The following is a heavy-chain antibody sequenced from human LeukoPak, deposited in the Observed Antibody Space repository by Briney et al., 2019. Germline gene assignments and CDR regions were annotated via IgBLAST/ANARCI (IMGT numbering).Heavy chain of an antibody. J-gene: IGHJ3*02. CDR2: IYYSGST. CDR1: GGSISSYY. Sequence: PSETLSLTCTVSGGSISSYYWSWIRQPPGKGLEWIGYIYYSGSTNYNPSLKSRVTISVDTSKNQFSLKLSSVTAADTAVYYCARPGVRDRSGYYGHGAFDIWGQGTMVTVSS. CDR3: ARPGVRDRSGYYGHGAFDI. D-gene: IGHD3-22*01. V-gene: IGHV4-59*01.